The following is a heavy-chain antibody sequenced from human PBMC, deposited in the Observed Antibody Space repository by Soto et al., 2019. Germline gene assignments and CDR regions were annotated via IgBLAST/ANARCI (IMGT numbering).Heavy chain of an antibody. Sequence: QVQLVESGGGLVKPGGSLRLSCAASGFTLSDYYMTWIRQAPGKGLEWVSDISISGTTIHYADSVRGRFTISRDNAKNSPWLQPSTLIGEDTAVYCCARLPGDGYYTSWGQRTLVTVSS. CDR2: ISISGTTI. D-gene: IGHD3-3*01. J-gene: IGHJ4*02. CDR1: GFTLSDYY. V-gene: IGHV3-11*01. CDR3: ARLPGDGYYTS.